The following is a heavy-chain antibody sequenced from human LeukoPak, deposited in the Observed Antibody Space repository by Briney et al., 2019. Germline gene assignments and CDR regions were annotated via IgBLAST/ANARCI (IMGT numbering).Heavy chain of an antibody. Sequence: GGSLRLSCAASGFTFSSYGMHWVRQAPGKGLEWVAVISYDGSNKYYADSVKGRFTISRDNAKNSLYLQMNSLRVEDTAVYYCARSLYGSGSYDKGDGYFDYWGQGTLVTVSS. V-gene: IGHV3-30*03. J-gene: IGHJ4*02. D-gene: IGHD3-10*01. CDR3: ARSLYGSGSYDKGDGYFDY. CDR1: GFTFSSYG. CDR2: ISYDGSNK.